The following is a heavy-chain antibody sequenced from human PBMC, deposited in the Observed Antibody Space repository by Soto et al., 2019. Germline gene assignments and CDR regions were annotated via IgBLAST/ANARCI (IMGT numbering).Heavy chain of an antibody. CDR3: APTHYGSESYIFDI. D-gene: IGHD3-10*01. V-gene: IGHV2-5*02. CDR1: GFSLSNSGVA. J-gene: IGHJ3*02. CDR2: IYWDEDK. Sequence: QITLQESGPTLVKPTQTLTLTCTFSGFSLSNSGVAVGWIRQPPGKALEWLALIYWDEDKHYSPSLKSRLTSPKDTSENRIVLTMNNIDTVNTATYYCAPTHYGSESYIFDIWCQGTMVTVST.